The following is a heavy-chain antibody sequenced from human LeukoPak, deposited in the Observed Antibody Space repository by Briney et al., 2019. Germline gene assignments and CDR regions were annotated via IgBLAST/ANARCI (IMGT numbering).Heavy chain of an antibody. CDR3: ARSYSNHLFGMDV. J-gene: IGHJ6*02. CDR2: IYSGGST. V-gene: IGHV3-66*01. Sequence: PGGSLRLSCAASGFIVSSYYVTWVRQAPGKGLEWVSVIYSGGSTYYADSVKGRVAISRDNSKNTVFLQMNSVRAEDTAVYYCARSYSNHLFGMDVWGQGTTVTVSS. D-gene: IGHD4-11*01. CDR1: GFIVSSYY.